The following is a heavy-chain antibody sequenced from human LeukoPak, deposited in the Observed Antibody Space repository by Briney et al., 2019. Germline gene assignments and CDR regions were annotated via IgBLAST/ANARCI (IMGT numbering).Heavy chain of an antibody. CDR2: IYPGDSDT. CDR3: ARHWGPYYDILTGYFRN. J-gene: IGHJ4*02. Sequence: GESLKISCKGSGYSFTSYWIGWVRQMPGKGLEWMGIIYPGDSDTRYSPSFQGQVTISADKSISTAYLQWSSLKASDTAMYYCARHWGPYYDILTGYFRNWGQGTLVTVSS. CDR1: GYSFTSYW. V-gene: IGHV5-51*01. D-gene: IGHD3-9*01.